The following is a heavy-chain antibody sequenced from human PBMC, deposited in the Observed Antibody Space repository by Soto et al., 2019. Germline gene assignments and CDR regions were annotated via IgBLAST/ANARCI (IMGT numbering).Heavy chain of an antibody. V-gene: IGHV3-66*01. CDR3: ARDAIENYYYSSGMDV. J-gene: IGHJ6*02. Sequence: EVPLVESGGGLVQPGGSLRLSCAASGFTVSSNYMSWVRQAPGKGLEWVSVIYSGGSTYYADSVKGRFTISRDNSKNTLYLQMNSLRAEDTAVYYCARDAIENYYYSSGMDVWGQGTTVTVSS. CDR2: IYSGGST. D-gene: IGHD3-22*01. CDR1: GFTVSSNY.